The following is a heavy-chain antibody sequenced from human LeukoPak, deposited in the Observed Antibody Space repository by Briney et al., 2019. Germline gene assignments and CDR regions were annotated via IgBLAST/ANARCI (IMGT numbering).Heavy chain of an antibody. CDR1: GYSIDSTNYY. CDR2: IYYSGIT. V-gene: IGHV4-39*07. J-gene: IGHJ6*03. D-gene: IGHD4-17*01. Sequence: PSETLSLTCTVSGYSIDSTNYYWGWIRQPPGKGLEWIGRIYYSGITSYNPSLQSRVTISVDTSKNQFSLKLSSVSAADTAVYYCARGGDGDYSFYYYMDVWGKGTTVTISS. CDR3: ARGGDGDYSFYYYMDV.